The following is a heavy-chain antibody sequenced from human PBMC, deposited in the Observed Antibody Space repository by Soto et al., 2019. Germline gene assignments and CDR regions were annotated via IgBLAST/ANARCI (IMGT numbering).Heavy chain of an antibody. CDR2: IYYSGST. D-gene: IGHD1-26*01. CDR3: ARDVEPFSGYYGMDV. J-gene: IGHJ6*02. CDR1: GGSIRHKDYY. Sequence: QVQLQESGPGLVKPSQTLSLTCTVSGGSIRHKDYYWSWIRQSPGKGLEWMGFIYYSGSTYYNPSLKRRATISLDTPKNHCSLKLTAVTAADTAVYYCARDVEPFSGYYGMDVWGRGTTVTVSS. V-gene: IGHV4-30-4*01.